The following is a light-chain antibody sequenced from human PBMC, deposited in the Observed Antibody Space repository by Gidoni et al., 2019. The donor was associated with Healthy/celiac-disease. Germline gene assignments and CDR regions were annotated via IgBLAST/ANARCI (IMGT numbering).Light chain of an antibody. CDR3: QVWDSSSDHVV. CDR1: NIGRKS. CDR2: DDS. Sequence: SYVLTQPPSVSVAPGQTARITCGGNNIGRKSVHWYQQKPGQAPVLVVYDDSDRPSGIPDRVSGSNSGNTATLTISRVEAGDEADYYCQVWDSSSDHVVFGGGTKLTVL. V-gene: IGLV3-21*02. J-gene: IGLJ2*01.